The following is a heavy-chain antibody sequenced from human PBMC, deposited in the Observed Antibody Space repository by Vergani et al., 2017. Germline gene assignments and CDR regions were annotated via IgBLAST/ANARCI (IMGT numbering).Heavy chain of an antibody. J-gene: IGHJ6*02. CDR3: ARVMYRDXASTGYRLEGMDI. D-gene: IGHD3-9*01. CDR2: IYSTGST. V-gene: IGHV4-61*10. Sequence: QVQLQESGPGLVKPSQTLALTCTVSGGSFNSGSYYWSWLRQPAGKRLEWIGYIYSTGSTNYNPSLNSRVTMSVDTSKNQFSLKLRSVTAADTAVYFCARVMYRDXASTGYRLEGMDIWGQGTTVTISS. CDR1: GGSFNSGSYY.